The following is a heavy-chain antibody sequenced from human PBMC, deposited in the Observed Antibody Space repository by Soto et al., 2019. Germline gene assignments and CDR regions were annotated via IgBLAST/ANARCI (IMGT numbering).Heavy chain of an antibody. CDR2: INHSGST. CDR3: ARARRVYGMDV. Sequence: SETLSLTCAVYGGSFSGYYWSWIRQPPGKGLEWIGEINHSGSTSYNPSLKSRVTISVDTSKNQFSLKLSSVTAADTAVYYCARARRVYGMDVWGQGTTVTVSS. J-gene: IGHJ6*02. V-gene: IGHV4-34*01. CDR1: GGSFSGYY.